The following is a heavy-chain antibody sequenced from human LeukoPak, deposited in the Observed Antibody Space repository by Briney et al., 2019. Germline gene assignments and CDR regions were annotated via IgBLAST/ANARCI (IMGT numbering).Heavy chain of an antibody. V-gene: IGHV3-23*01. CDR2: ISGGGNTT. J-gene: IGHJ4*02. CDR3: AKGWATVPNDY. CDR1: GITFNSYA. D-gene: IGHD4-17*01. Sequence: GGSLRLSCEVSGITFNSYAMSWFRQAPGRGLNWVSGISGGGNTTYYTDSVKGRFAIYRDNSRNTLYLQMNSLRAEDTAVYFCAKGWATVPNDYWGQGTLVTVSS.